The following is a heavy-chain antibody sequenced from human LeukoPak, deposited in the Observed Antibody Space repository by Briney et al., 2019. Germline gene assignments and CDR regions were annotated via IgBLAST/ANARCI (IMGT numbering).Heavy chain of an antibody. CDR3: AKLRELVTYYYYYGLDV. V-gene: IGHV3-23*01. D-gene: IGHD1-1*01. Sequence: GGSLRLSCAASGFTFSSHAMSWVRRAPGKGLEWVSGLIENGATTYYADSVKGRFTISRDNSKNTLYLRMNSLRVEDTALYYCAKLRELVTYYYYYGLDVWGQGTTVTVSS. J-gene: IGHJ6*02. CDR2: LIENGATT. CDR1: GFTFSSHA.